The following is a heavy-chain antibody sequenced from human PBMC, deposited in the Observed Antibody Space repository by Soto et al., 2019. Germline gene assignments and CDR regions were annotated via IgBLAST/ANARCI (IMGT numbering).Heavy chain of an antibody. CDR3: AKGWTYDSSGFDY. CDR2: ISWNSGSI. Sequence: PGGSLRLSCAASGFTFDDYAMHWVRQAPGKGLEWVSGISWNSGSIAYADSVKGRFTISRDNAKNSLYLQMNSLRAEDTALYYCAKGWTYDSSGFDYWGRGTLVTVSS. V-gene: IGHV3-9*01. D-gene: IGHD3-22*01. CDR1: GFTFDDYA. J-gene: IGHJ4*02.